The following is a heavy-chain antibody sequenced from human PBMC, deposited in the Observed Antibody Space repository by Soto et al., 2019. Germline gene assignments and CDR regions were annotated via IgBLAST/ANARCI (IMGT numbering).Heavy chain of an antibody. Sequence: QVTLKESGPVLVKPTETLTLTCTVSGFSLSNARMGVSWIRQPPGKALEWLAHIFSNDEKSYSTSLKSRLTISKDTSKSQVVLTMTNMDPVDTATYYCARIISGGLRTNGVWRVGGMDVWGQGTTVTVSS. V-gene: IGHV2-26*01. CDR2: IFSNDEK. CDR1: GFSLSNARMG. CDR3: ARIISGGLRTNGVWRVGGMDV. D-gene: IGHD2-8*01. J-gene: IGHJ6*02.